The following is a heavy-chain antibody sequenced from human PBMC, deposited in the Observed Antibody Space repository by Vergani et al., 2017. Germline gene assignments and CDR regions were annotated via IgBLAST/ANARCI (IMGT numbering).Heavy chain of an antibody. CDR3: ARGLDSSGGDI. V-gene: IGHV3-74*01. Sequence: EVQLVESGGGLVQPGGSLRLSCAASGFTFGSNWMHWVRQPPGKGLVWISRINSDGSSTNYADFVKGRFTISRDNAKSTLYLEMNSLRSDDAAVYYCARGLDSSGGDIWGQGTVVTVS. J-gene: IGHJ3*02. CDR1: GFTFGSNW. CDR2: INSDGSST. D-gene: IGHD3-22*01.